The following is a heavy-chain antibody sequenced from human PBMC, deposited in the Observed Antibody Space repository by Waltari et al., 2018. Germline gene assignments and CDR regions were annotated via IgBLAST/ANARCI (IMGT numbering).Heavy chain of an antibody. CDR1: GGSISSYY. CDR3: AGGTRYCSGGSCYYWYFDL. Sequence: QVQLQESGPGLVKPSETLSLTCTVSGGSISSYYWSWIRQPPGKGLEWIGYIYYSGSTNYNPSLKSRVTISVDTSKNQFSLKLGSVTAADTAVYYCAGGTRYCSGGSCYYWYFDLWGRGTLVTVSS. D-gene: IGHD2-15*01. V-gene: IGHV4-59*01. J-gene: IGHJ2*01. CDR2: IYYSGST.